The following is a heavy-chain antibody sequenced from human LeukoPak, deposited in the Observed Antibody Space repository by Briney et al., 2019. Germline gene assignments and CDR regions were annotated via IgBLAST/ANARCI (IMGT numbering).Heavy chain of an antibody. J-gene: IGHJ4*02. CDR2: IYPGDSDT. CDR3: ATSNQRVGSSWLPFDY. V-gene: IGHV5-51*01. Sequence: GESLKISCQGSGYSFTSYWIGWVRQMPGKGLEWMGIIYPGDSDTRYRPSFQGQVTISADKSISTAYLQWSSLKASDTARYDCATSNQRVGSSWLPFDYWGQGTLVTVSS. CDR1: GYSFTSYW. D-gene: IGHD6-13*01.